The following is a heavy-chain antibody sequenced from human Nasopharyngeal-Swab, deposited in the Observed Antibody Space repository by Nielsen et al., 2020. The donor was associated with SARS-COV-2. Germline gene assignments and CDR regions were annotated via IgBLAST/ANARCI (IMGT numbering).Heavy chain of an antibody. CDR1: GGSFSGYY. J-gene: IGHJ5*02. CDR2: INHSGST. Sequence: TLSLTCAVYGGSFSGYYWSWIRQPPGKGLEWIGEINHSGSTNYNPSLKSRVTISVDTSKNQFSLKLSSVTAADTAVYYCARGWIAVAGTLLWFDPWGQGTLVTVSS. V-gene: IGHV4-34*01. D-gene: IGHD6-19*01. CDR3: ARGWIAVAGTLLWFDP.